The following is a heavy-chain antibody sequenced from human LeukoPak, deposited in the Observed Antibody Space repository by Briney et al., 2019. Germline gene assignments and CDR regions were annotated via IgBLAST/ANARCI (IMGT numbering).Heavy chain of an antibody. CDR1: GFTFSRYG. Sequence: GGSLRLSCAASGFTFSRYGMHWVRQAPGKGLEWVAVKWYDGSNKSYADSVKGRFTISRDNSKNTLYLQMNSLRAEDTAVYYCARSGGITGLGAFDIWGQGTMVTVSS. V-gene: IGHV3-33*08. CDR3: ARSGGITGLGAFDI. D-gene: IGHD1-14*01. CDR2: KWYDGSNK. J-gene: IGHJ3*02.